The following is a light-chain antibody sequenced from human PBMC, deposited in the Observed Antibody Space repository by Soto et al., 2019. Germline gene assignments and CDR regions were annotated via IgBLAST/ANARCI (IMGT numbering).Light chain of an antibody. CDR3: QQRSNWPPLIT. CDR2: DAS. Sequence: EIVLTQSPATLSSSAGERATLSCRASQSVSSYLAWYQQKPGQAPRLLIYDASNRATGIPARFSGSGSGTDFALTISSLEPQDFAVYYCQQRSNWPPLITFGQGTRLEIK. CDR1: QSVSSY. J-gene: IGKJ5*01. V-gene: IGKV3-11*01.